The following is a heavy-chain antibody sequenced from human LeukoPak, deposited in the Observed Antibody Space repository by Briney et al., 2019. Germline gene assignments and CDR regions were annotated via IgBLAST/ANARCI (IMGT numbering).Heavy chain of an antibody. CDR2: INRDGRIT. V-gene: IGHV3-64*02. Sequence: GGSLRLSCVASGLSFRDYAIHWVRQAPGKGLDYVSVINRDGRITYYADSVKGRFTMSRDNSKNTVYLQMGSLRSEDMAVYYCTRDGGSFCDFDYWGQGALVTVSS. CDR1: GLSFRDYA. J-gene: IGHJ4*02. CDR3: TRDGGSFCDFDY. D-gene: IGHD1-26*01.